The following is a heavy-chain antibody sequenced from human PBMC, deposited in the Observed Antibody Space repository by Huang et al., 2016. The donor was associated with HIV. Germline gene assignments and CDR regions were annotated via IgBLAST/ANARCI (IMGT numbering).Heavy chain of an antibody. Sequence: EEQLVESGGGFVQPGGSLRLSCAGAGFTLSDHYIDWVRQGPGRVLEWVGRSGNRADSYTTEYAASVKGRFAISRDDSKNSLYLHMNSLKTEDTAVYHCTKGYSGVSVYAFDIWGQGTMVTVSS. CDR1: GFTLSDHY. CDR3: TKGYSGVSVYAFDI. D-gene: IGHD2-15*01. CDR2: SGNRADSYTT. V-gene: IGHV3-72*01. J-gene: IGHJ3*02.